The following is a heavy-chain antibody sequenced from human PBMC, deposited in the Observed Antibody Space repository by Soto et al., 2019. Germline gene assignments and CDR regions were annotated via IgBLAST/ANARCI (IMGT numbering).Heavy chain of an antibody. CDR2: INHTGST. J-gene: IGHJ6*03. CDR3: ARVLRITMFRGVYYYYYMDV. Sequence: QVQLQQWGAGLLKPSETMSLTCAVYGGSFSGYYWSWIRQPPGKGLEWIGEINHTGSTNYNPSLKIRVTISVDTSKNQFSLKLSSVTAADTAVYYCARVLRITMFRGVYYYYYMDVCRKGTTVTVSS. D-gene: IGHD3-10*01. V-gene: IGHV4-34*01. CDR1: GGSFSGYY.